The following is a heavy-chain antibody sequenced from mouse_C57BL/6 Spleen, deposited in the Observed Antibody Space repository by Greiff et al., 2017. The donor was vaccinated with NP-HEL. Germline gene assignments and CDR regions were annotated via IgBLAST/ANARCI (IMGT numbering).Heavy chain of an antibody. Sequence: QVQLQQSGAELVRPGTSVKLSCKASGYTFTSYWMHWVKQRPGQGLEWIGVIDPSDSYTNYNQKFKGKATLTVDKSSSTAYMQLSSLTSEDSAVYYCARESTTVVATGYFDYWGKGTTLTVSS. CDR2: IDPSDSYT. J-gene: IGHJ2*01. CDR1: GYTFTSYW. CDR3: ARESTTVVATGYFDY. D-gene: IGHD1-1*01. V-gene: IGHV1-59*01.